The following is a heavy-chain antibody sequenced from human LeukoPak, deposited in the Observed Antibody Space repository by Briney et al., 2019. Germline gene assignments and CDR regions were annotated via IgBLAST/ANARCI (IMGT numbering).Heavy chain of an antibody. CDR2: IYPRDGST. V-gene: IGHV1-46*01. J-gene: IGHJ4*02. Sequence: ATVKVSCKVSGYSFTSNYIHWVRQAPGQGLEWMGMIYPRDGSTSYAQRFQDRVTVTRDTSTSTVHMELSGLRSEDTAVYYCARDQEGFDYWGQGTLVTVSS. CDR1: GYSFTSNY. CDR3: ARDQEGFDY.